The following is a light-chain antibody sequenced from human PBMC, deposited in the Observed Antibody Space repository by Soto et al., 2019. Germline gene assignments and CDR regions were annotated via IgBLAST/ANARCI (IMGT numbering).Light chain of an antibody. CDR3: QQYNSYS. J-gene: IGKJ1*01. Sequence: DIQMTQSPSTLSGSVGDRVTITCRASQTISSWLAWYQQKPGKAPKLLIYHASNLQSGVPSRFSGSGSGTEFTLTSSSLQPDDFATYYCQQYNSYSFGQGTKVDIK. CDR2: HAS. V-gene: IGKV1-5*01. CDR1: QTISSW.